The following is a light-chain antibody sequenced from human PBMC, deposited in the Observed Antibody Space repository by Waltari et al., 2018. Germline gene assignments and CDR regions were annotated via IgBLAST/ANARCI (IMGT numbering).Light chain of an antibody. J-gene: IGLJ3*02. CDR3: CSYAGSYTWV. V-gene: IGLV2-11*01. Sequence: QSALTQPRSVSGPPGQSVTISCTGTSSDVGGYNYASWYQQHPGKAPKLMIYDVSKRPSGVPDRFSGSKSGNTASLTISGLQAEDEADYYCCSYAGSYTWVFGGGTKLTVL. CDR2: DVS. CDR1: SSDVGGYNY.